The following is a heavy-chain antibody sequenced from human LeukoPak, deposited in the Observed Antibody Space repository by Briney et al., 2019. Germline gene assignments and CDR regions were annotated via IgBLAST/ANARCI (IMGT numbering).Heavy chain of an antibody. V-gene: IGHV4-59*08. D-gene: IGHD5-18*01. CDR3: ASLGSDTSLIKAS. CDR1: GGSISSYY. Sequence: SETLSLTCTVSGGSISSYYWSWIRQPPGKGLEWIGYIYYSGSTNYNPSLKSRVTISVDTSKNQFSLKLSSVTAADTAVYFCASLGSDTSLIKASWGQGTLVTVSS. J-gene: IGHJ5*02. CDR2: IYYSGST.